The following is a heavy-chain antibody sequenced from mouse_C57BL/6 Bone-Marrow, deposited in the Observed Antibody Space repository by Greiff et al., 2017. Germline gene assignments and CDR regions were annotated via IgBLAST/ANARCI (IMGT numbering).Heavy chain of an antibody. J-gene: IGHJ1*03. CDR2: IYPGGGYT. CDR1: GYTFTTYW. CDR3: ERADRRGYFEV. Sequence: QVQLQQSGAELVRPGTSVKMSCKASGYTFTTYWIGWAKQRPGHGLEWIGDIYPGGGYTNYNEKFKGKATLTADKSSSTAYMQFRSLTSEDSAIYYCERADRRGYFEVWGTGTTVTVSS. V-gene: IGHV1-63*01.